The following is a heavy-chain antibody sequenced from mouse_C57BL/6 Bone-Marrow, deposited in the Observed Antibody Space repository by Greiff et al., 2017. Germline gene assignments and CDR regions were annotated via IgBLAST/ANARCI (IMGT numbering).Heavy chain of an antibody. V-gene: IGHV5-6*01. CDR1: GFTFSSYG. Sequence: EVKLVESGGDLVKPGGSLKLSCAASGFTFSSYGMSWVRQTPDKRLEWVATISSGGSYTYYPDSVKGRFTISRDNAKNTLYLQMSSLKSEDTAMYYCARHSSGYGNYAMDYWGQGTSVTVSS. D-gene: IGHD3-2*02. CDR3: ARHSSGYGNYAMDY. J-gene: IGHJ4*01. CDR2: ISSGGSYT.